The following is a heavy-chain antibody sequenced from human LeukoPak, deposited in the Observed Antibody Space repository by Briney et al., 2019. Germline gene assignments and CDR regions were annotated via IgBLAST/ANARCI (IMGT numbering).Heavy chain of an antibody. D-gene: IGHD3-10*01. CDR3: ARLRRSDNWFDP. J-gene: IGHJ5*02. CDR1: GFTFSSYS. CDR2: ISSSSSYI. Sequence: GGSLRLSCAASGFTFSSYSMNWVRQAPGKGREWVSSISSSSSYIYYADSVKGRFTISRDNPKNSLYLQMNSLSAEDTAVYYCARLRRSDNWFDPWGQGTLVTVSS. V-gene: IGHV3-21*01.